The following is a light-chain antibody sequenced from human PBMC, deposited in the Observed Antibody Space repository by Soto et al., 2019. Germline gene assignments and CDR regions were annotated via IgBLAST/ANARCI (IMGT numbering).Light chain of an antibody. CDR3: KQSYSNPTT. V-gene: IGKV1-39*01. J-gene: IGKJ1*01. Sequence: DIQMTHSPASLSASVGDRVTVTCRASQSIGRNLNWYQQKPGKAPKLLIYTSSNLQSGVPSRFSGSGSGQDFILTIRRLQPEDFASYYYKQSYSNPTTFRQGTKVDIX. CDR1: QSIGRN. CDR2: TSS.